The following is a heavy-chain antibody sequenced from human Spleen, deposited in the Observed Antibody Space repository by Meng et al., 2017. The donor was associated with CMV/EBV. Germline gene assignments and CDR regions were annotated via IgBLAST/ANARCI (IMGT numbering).Heavy chain of an antibody. Sequence: ASVKVSCKASGYTFTGYYMHWVRQAPGQGLEWMGWINPNSGGTNYAQKFQGRVTMTRDTSISTAYMELSSVTAADTPVYYCARTEGWFDPWGQGTLVTVSS. CDR3: ARTEGWFDP. CDR2: INPNSGGT. V-gene: IGHV1-2*02. CDR1: GYTFTGYY. J-gene: IGHJ5*02.